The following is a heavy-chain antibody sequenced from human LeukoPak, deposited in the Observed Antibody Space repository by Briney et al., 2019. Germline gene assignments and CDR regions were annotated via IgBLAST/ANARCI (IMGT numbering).Heavy chain of an antibody. V-gene: IGHV3-23*01. CDR1: GFIFSTYA. Sequence: PGGSLRLSCAASGFIFSTYAMTWVRQAPGKGLEWVSGITNGGGNTFYIDSVRGRFTISRDNSKNTLYLQMDGLRAEDTAVYYCAKVGGWIAATRCLDFWGRGTLVTVSS. D-gene: IGHD2-15*01. CDR3: AKVGGWIAATRCLDF. CDR2: ITNGGGNT. J-gene: IGHJ4*02.